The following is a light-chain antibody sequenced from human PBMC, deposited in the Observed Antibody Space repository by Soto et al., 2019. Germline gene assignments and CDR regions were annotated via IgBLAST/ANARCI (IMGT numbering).Light chain of an antibody. CDR3: QQYGSSPT. J-gene: IGKJ1*01. Sequence: DIQMTQSPSTLSASVGDRVTITCRASQSISSWLAWYQQKPGTAPKFLIYAASSLHSGVPSRFSGSGSGTDFTLTISGLQPEDFAVYYCQQYGSSPTFGQGTKVDIK. CDR1: QSISSW. V-gene: IGKV1-5*01. CDR2: AAS.